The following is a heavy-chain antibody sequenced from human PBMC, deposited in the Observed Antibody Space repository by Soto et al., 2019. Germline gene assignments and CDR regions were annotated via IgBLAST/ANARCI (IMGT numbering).Heavy chain of an antibody. D-gene: IGHD6-13*01. J-gene: IGHJ4*02. Sequence: PSETLSLTCTVSGGSVSSGGYCWGWIRQPPGKGLEWIGYIFYSGSTNHTPSLKSRVTISVDTSKNQFSLKLSSVTAADTAVYYCARLRYLAAAGTFGYWGQGTLVTVSS. CDR1: GGSVSSGGYC. CDR3: ARLRYLAAAGTFGY. V-gene: IGHV4-61*08. CDR2: IFYSGST.